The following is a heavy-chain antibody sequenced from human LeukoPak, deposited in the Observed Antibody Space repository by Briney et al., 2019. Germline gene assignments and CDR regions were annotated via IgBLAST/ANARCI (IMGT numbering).Heavy chain of an antibody. CDR1: GYTLTELS. Sequence: ASVKVSCKVSGYTLTELSMHWVRQAPGKGLEWMGGFDPEDGETIYAQKFQGRVTMTEDTSTDTAYMELSSLRAEDTAMYYCARGATGSFRYSSGWPGDSWGQGTQVTVSS. D-gene: IGHD6-19*01. J-gene: IGHJ4*02. CDR3: ARGATGSFRYSSGWPGDS. V-gene: IGHV1-24*01. CDR2: FDPEDGET.